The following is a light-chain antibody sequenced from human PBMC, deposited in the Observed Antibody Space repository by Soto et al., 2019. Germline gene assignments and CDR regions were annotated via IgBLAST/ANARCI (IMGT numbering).Light chain of an antibody. Sequence: QPVLTQPASVSGSPGQSITISCTGTSSDVGTYNHVSWYQQYPGKAPKLMIFDVSSRPSGVSKRFSGSKSGNTASLTISGLQAEDEADYYCSSYTSSNTLVFGGGTKLTVL. CDR1: SSDVGTYNH. V-gene: IGLV2-14*01. CDR3: SSYTSSNTLV. J-gene: IGLJ3*02. CDR2: DVS.